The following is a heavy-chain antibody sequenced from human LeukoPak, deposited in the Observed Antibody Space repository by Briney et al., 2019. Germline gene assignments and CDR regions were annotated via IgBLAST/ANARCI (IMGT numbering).Heavy chain of an antibody. CDR1: GFTFDDYA. V-gene: IGHV3-9*01. CDR2: ISWNSGSI. Sequence: PGGSLRLSCAASGFTFDDYAMHWVRQARGKGLEWVSGISWNSGSIGYADSVKGRFTISRDNAKNSLYLQMNSLRAEDTALYYCATSQGNEYYYYGMDVWGQGTTVTVSS. D-gene: IGHD4-23*01. CDR3: ATSQGNEYYYYGMDV. J-gene: IGHJ6*02.